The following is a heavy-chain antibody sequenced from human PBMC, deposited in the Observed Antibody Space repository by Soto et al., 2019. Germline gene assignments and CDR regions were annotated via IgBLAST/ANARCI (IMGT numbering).Heavy chain of an antibody. J-gene: IGHJ3*02. CDR3: AHRLLRFLEWPQAFDI. D-gene: IGHD3-3*01. CDR1: GFLLSTSGVG. Sequence: SGPTLVNPTQTLTLTCTFSGFLLSTSGVGVGWIRQPPGKALEWLALIYWNDDKRYSPSLKSRLTITKDTSKNQVVLTMTNMDPVDTATYYCAHRLLRFLEWPQAFDIWGQGAMVTVSS. V-gene: IGHV2-5*01. CDR2: IYWNDDK.